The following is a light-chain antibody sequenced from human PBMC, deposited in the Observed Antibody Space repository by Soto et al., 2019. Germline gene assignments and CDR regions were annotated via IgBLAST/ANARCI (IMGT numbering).Light chain of an antibody. V-gene: IGKV1-27*01. CDR3: QRYNNAPRA. CDR1: QCIYNY. Sequence: DIQMTQSASSLSASVGDRDTITCRASQCIYNYLAWYQAKPGKVPKLLIYAASTLQSGVPSRFSGSGSGTDFTLTISSLQPEDVGTYYCQRYNNAPRAFGQGTKVDIK. J-gene: IGKJ1*01. CDR2: AAS.